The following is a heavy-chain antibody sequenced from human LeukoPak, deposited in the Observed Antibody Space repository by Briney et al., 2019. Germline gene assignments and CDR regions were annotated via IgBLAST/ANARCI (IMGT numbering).Heavy chain of an antibody. CDR1: GYTFTSYD. CDR3: ARVRLYYYYMGV. Sequence: ASVKVSCKASGYTFTSYDINWVRQATGQGLEWMGWMHANSGNTGYTQKFQGRVTMTRNTSISTAYMELSSLRSEDTAVYYCARVRLYYYYMGVWGKGTTVTVSS. CDR2: MHANSGNT. V-gene: IGHV1-8*01. J-gene: IGHJ6*03.